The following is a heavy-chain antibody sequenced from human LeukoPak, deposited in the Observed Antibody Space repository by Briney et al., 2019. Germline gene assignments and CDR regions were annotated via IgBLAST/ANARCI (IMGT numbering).Heavy chain of an antibody. D-gene: IGHD6-19*01. CDR1: GYAFNTFG. CDR3: GRCRFAVARLPDC. Sequence: GASVKVSCKASGYAFNTFGICWLRQAPGQGLEWMGWISAHDGNTYYAQKLEGRITLTTDTSTRTPYMELRSLRSDDTATYYCGRCRFAVARLPDCWGQGTLVTVS. V-gene: IGHV1-18*04. J-gene: IGHJ4*02. CDR2: ISAHDGNT.